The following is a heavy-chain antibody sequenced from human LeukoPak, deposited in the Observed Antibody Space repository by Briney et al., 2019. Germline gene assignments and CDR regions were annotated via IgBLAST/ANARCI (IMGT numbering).Heavy chain of an antibody. CDR2: ISSSSSYI. V-gene: IGHV3-21*01. Sequence: PGGSLRLSCAASGFTFSSYSMNWVRQAPGKGLEWVSSISSSSSYIYYADSVKGRFTISRDNAKNSLYLQMNSLRAEVTAVYYCASSYCSGGSCYSIYFQHWGQGTLVTVSS. D-gene: IGHD2-15*01. J-gene: IGHJ1*01. CDR1: GFTFSSYS. CDR3: ASSYCSGGSCYSIYFQH.